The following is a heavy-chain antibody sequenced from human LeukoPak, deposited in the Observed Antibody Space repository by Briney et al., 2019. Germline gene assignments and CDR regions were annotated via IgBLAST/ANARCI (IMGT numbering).Heavy chain of an antibody. J-gene: IGHJ4*02. D-gene: IGHD5/OR15-5a*01. CDR1: GFDFSSYT. CDR2: TLYNERNE. CDR3: TRDAVAYSSVYGAGKYFGD. V-gene: IGHV3-30*14. Sequence: GGSLRLSCVGSGFDFSSYTMNWVRQAPGKGLEWLTFTLYNERNEFYADSVKGRFTVSRDNSKSALYLQMNSLRPEDTAVYYCTRDAVAYSSVYGAGKYFGDRGQGTLVTVSS.